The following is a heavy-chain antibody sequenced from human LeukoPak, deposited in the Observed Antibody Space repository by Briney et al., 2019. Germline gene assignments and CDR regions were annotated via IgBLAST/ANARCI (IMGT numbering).Heavy chain of an antibody. CDR1: GYTFTSYG. J-gene: IGHJ3*02. Sequence: ASVKVSCTASGYTFTSYGISWVRQAPGQGLEWMGWISAYNGNTNYAQKLQGRVTMTTDTSTSTAYMELRSLRSDDTAVYYCARPYCSSTSCYGAFDIWGQGTMVTVSS. D-gene: IGHD2-2*01. V-gene: IGHV1-18*01. CDR2: ISAYNGNT. CDR3: ARPYCSSTSCYGAFDI.